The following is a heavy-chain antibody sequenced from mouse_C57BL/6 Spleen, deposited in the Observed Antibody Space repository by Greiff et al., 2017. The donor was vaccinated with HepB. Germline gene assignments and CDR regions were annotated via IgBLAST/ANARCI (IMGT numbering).Heavy chain of an antibody. CDR3: AIWGTTVVAPYYYAMDY. Sequence: QVQLQQPGAELVKPGASVKVSCKASGYTFTSYWMHWVKQRPGQGLEWIGRIHPSDSDTNYNQKFKGKATLTVDKSSSTAYMQLSSLTSEDSAVYYCAIWGTTVVAPYYYAMDYWGQGTSVTVSS. CDR1: GYTFTSYW. V-gene: IGHV1-74*01. CDR2: IHPSDSDT. J-gene: IGHJ4*01. D-gene: IGHD1-1*01.